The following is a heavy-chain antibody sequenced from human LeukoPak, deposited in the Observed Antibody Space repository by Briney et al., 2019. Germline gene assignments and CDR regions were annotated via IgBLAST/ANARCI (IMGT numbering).Heavy chain of an antibody. J-gene: IGHJ5*02. V-gene: IGHV4-61*02. CDR3: AREQQLAWFDP. CDR2: IYSSGST. CDR1: GGSITSGTYY. Sequence: SQTLSLTCTVSGGSITSGTYYWSWIRQPAGKGLEWIGRIYSSGSTNYNPSLKSRVTISVDTSKNQFSLKLSSVTAADTAVYYCAREQQLAWFDPWGQGTLVTVSS. D-gene: IGHD6-13*01.